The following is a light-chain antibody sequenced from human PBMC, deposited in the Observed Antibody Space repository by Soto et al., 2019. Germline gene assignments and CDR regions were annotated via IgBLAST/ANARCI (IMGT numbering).Light chain of an antibody. CDR3: LPYDVLPYT. Sequence: DIQMTQSPSSLSASVGDRVTITCQASKDITAYLNWYQQKPGQDPKLLIFDASNLETGVTSRFSGSGSGTDFTFAINSLQPDDIATYYCLPYDVLPYTFGPGTKLEIK. CDR2: DAS. CDR1: KDITAY. J-gene: IGKJ2*01. V-gene: IGKV1-33*01.